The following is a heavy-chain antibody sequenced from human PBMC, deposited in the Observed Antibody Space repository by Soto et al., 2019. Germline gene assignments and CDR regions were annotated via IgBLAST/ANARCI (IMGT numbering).Heavy chain of an antibody. CDR2: INSDGSTT. D-gene: IGHD6-13*01. J-gene: IGHJ4*02. V-gene: IGHV3-74*01. CDR1: GFTFSSYW. Sequence: GGSLRLSCAASGFTFSSYWMHWVRQAPGKGLVWVSRINSDGSTTNYADSVKGRFTISRDNAKNTLYLQMNSLRAEDTAVYYCARMERGSSWSPPHFDYWGQGTLVTVSS. CDR3: ARMERGSSWSPPHFDY.